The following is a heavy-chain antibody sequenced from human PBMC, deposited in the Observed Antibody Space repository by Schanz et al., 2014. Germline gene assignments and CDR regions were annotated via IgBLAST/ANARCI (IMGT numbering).Heavy chain of an antibody. CDR3: ARVVRYSGYMRHWFFDL. Sequence: EVQLVESGGGLVQPGGSLRLSCVASGFAFSSHDMHWVRQVTGKGLQWVSAIHSTGETYYPDSVQGRFTNSRENTKNSLYLQMTNLRAGDTTIYYCARVVRYSGYMRHWFFDLWGRGTSVTVSS. J-gene: IGHJ2*01. V-gene: IGHV3-13*01. D-gene: IGHD5-12*01. CDR1: GFAFSSHD. CDR2: IHSTGET.